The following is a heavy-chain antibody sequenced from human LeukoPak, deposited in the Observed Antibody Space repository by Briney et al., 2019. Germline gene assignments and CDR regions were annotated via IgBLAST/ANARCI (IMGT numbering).Heavy chain of an antibody. V-gene: IGHV1-46*01. CDR1: GYTFTSYY. Sequence: ASVKVSCKASGYTFTSYYMHWVRQAPGLGLEWMGIINPSGGSTSYAQKFQGRVTMTRDTSTSTVYMELSSLRSEDTAVYYCARTAGIAAAGNNWFDPWGQGTLVTVSS. CDR3: ARTAGIAAAGNNWFDP. CDR2: INPSGGST. D-gene: IGHD6-13*01. J-gene: IGHJ5*02.